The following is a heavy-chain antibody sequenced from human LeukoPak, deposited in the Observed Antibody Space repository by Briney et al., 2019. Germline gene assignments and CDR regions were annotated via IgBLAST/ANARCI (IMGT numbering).Heavy chain of an antibody. CDR1: GFTFSSYW. CDR2: INSDGSST. D-gene: IGHD5-24*01. CDR3: ARVETATISADY. V-gene: IGHV3-74*01. Sequence: PGGSLRLSCAASGFTFSSYWMHWVRQAPGEGLVWVSRINSDGSSTNYADSVKGRFTISRDNAKNTLYLQMNSLRAEDTAVYYCARVETATISADYWGQGTLVTVSS. J-gene: IGHJ4*02.